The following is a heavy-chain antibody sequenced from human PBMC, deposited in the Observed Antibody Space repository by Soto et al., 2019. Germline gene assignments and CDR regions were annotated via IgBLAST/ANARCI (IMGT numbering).Heavy chain of an antibody. CDR3: ARRVVVVPAASSPNGFDP. V-gene: IGHV4-34*01. D-gene: IGHD2-2*01. J-gene: IGHJ5*02. CDR2: INHSGST. CDR1: GGSFSGYY. Sequence: QVQLQQWGAGLLKPSETLSLTCAVYGGSFSGYYWSWIRQPPGKGLEWIGEINHSGSTNYNPSLKSRVTISVDTSKNQFSLKLSSVTAADTAVYYCARRVVVVPAASSPNGFDPWGQGTLVTVSS.